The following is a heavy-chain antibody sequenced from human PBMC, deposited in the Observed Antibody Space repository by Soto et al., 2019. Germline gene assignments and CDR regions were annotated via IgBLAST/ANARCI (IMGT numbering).Heavy chain of an antibody. J-gene: IGHJ4*02. D-gene: IGHD6-6*01. Sequence: QVQLVESGGGVVQPGRSLRLSCAASGFTFSSYGMHWVRQAPGKGLEWVAVISYDGSNKYYADSVKGRFTISRDNSKNTLYLQMNSLRAEDTAVYYCAKEWSGSSSVYWGQGTLVTVSS. CDR1: GFTFSSYG. V-gene: IGHV3-30*18. CDR2: ISYDGSNK. CDR3: AKEWSGSSSVY.